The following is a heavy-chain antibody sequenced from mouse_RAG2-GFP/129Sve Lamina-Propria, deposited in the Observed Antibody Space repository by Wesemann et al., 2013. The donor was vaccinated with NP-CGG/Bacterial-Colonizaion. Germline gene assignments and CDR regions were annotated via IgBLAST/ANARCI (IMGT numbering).Heavy chain of an antibody. CDR1: GYTFLTYW. CDR3: AGYSYWYFDV. D-gene: IGHD3-1*01. V-gene: IGHV1-70*01. CDR2: IFPASGST. Sequence: QVQLQQSGPELVRPGTSVKISCKASGYTFLTYWMNWVKQRPGQGLEWIGQIFPASGSTYYNEMFKDKATLTVDTSSSTAYMQLSSLTSEDTAVYFCAGYSYWYFDVWGAGTTVTVSS. J-gene: IGHJ1*01.